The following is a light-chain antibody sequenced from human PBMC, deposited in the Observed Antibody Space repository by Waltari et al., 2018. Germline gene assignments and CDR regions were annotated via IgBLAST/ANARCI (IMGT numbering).Light chain of an antibody. V-gene: IGLV4-69*01. J-gene: IGLJ3*02. CDR3: QTGGHGTWV. CDR2: VNSDGRH. Sequence: QRPEKGPRDLMKVNSDGRHSKGDGIPDRFSGYSSGAERYLTISSLQSEDEADYSCQTGGHGTWVFGGGTKLTVL.